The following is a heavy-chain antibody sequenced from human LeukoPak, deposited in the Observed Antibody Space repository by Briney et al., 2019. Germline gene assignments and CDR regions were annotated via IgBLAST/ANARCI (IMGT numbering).Heavy chain of an antibody. V-gene: IGHV3-30*18. D-gene: IGHD6-13*01. J-gene: IGHJ4*02. Sequence: GRSLRLSCAASGFTFSRYVMHWVRQAPGKGLEWVSVISYDGSDKHYADSVKGRFTISRDNSKNTLYLQMDSLRAQDTAVYYCAKDESLLAADYYFDYWGQRTLVTVSS. CDR2: ISYDGSDK. CDR3: AKDESLLAADYYFDY. CDR1: GFTFSRYV.